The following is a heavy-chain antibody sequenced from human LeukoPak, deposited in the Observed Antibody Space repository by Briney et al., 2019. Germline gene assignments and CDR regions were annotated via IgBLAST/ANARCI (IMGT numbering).Heavy chain of an antibody. V-gene: IGHV1-69*01. CDR2: IIPIFGTA. CDR1: GGTFSSYA. J-gene: IGHJ4*02. D-gene: IGHD1-26*01. Sequence: GSSVKVSCKASGGTFSSYAISWVRQAPGQGLEWMGGIIPIFGTANYAQKFQGRVTITADESTSTAYMELSSLRSEDTAVYYCAALSIVGATTGYYFDYWGQGTLVTVSS. CDR3: AALSIVGATTGYYFDY.